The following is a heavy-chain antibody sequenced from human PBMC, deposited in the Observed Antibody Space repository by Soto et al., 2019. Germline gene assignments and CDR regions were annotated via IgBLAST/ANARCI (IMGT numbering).Heavy chain of an antibody. CDR2: IYYSGNT. Sequence: AETLARTFPVSGGSVSSCDYYWSWIRQPPVKGLEWIGYIYYSGNTNYNPSLKSRVIISVDTSKNLFSLKLTYVTAADTAVYYCERLTVDTCMIYWLDPWGDGRLVTVSS. V-gene: IGHV4-61*08. CDR3: ERLTVDTCMIYWLDP. CDR1: GGSVSSCDYY. D-gene: IGHD5-18*01. J-gene: IGHJ5*02.